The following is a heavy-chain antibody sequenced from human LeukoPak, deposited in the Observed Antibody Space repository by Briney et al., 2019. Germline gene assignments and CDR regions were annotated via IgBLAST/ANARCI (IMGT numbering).Heavy chain of an antibody. V-gene: IGHV3-21*01. CDR3: ARDPYSGSYSDYYYYYIDV. D-gene: IGHD1-26*01. Sequence: GGTLSLSCAASTFTFSNYNMNWVRQAPGKGLEWVSSINSSGSYEYYAYPVKGRFTISRDNAKNSLYLQLNSLRAEDTAVYYCARDPYSGSYSDYYYYYIDVWGKGTTVTVPS. J-gene: IGHJ6*03. CDR1: TFTFSNYN. CDR2: INSSGSYE.